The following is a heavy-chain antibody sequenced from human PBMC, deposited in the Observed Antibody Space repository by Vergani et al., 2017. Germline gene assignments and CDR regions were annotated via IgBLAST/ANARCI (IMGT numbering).Heavy chain of an antibody. CDR1: GFTFSDYY. CDR3: ASDLAQVVVVGY. D-gene: IGHD2-15*01. V-gene: IGHV3-11*01. CDR2: IGSSGSTI. Sequence: QVPLVESAGGVVQPRGSLRLSCAASGFTFSDYYMSWIRQAPGKGLEWVSYIGSSGSTIYYADSVKGRFTISRDNAKNSLYLQMNSLRAEDTAVYYCASDLAQVVVVGYWGQGTLVTVSS. J-gene: IGHJ4*02.